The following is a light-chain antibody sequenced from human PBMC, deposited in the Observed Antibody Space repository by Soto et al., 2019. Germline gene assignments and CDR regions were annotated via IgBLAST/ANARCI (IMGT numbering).Light chain of an antibody. CDR3: QQSFTTPRT. CDR1: QGIRSD. Sequence: DIQMTQSPSSLSASVGDRVSITCRASQGIRSDLAWYQQRPGKAPKLLIYGASTLHSGVPSNFSGSGSGTDFTLTISGLQLEDFATYYCQQSFTTPRTFGQGTKVEIK. CDR2: GAS. V-gene: IGKV1-39*01. J-gene: IGKJ1*01.